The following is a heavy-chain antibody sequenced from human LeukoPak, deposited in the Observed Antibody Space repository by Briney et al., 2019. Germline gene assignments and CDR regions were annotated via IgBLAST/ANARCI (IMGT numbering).Heavy chain of an antibody. J-gene: IGHJ4*02. D-gene: IGHD3-16*01. Sequence: ASVKVSCKASGGTFSSYAISWVRQAPGQGLEWMGGIIPIFGTANYAQKFQGRVTITADESTSTAYMELSSLRSEDTAVYYCAKDPRRVARLITFGGGRPYYFDYWGQGTLVTVSS. CDR1: GGTFSSYA. CDR2: IIPIFGTA. V-gene: IGHV1-69*01. CDR3: AKDPRRVARLITFGGGRPYYFDY.